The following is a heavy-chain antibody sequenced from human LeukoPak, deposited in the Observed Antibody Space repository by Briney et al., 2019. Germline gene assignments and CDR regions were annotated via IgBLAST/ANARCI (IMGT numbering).Heavy chain of an antibody. CDR2: ISDSGGST. CDR3: AKPGSGWYVDY. V-gene: IGHV3-23*01. Sequence: GGSLRLSCAASGLTFNDYAMSWVRQTPGKGLEWVSAISDSGGSTYYADSVKGRFTISRDNSKNTLYLQMNSLRAEDTAIYYCAKPGSGWYVDYWGQGTLVTVSS. CDR1: GLTFNDYA. J-gene: IGHJ4*02. D-gene: IGHD6-19*01.